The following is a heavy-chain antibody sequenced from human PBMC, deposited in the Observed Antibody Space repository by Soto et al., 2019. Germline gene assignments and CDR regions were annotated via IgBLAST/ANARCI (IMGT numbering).Heavy chain of an antibody. CDR3: AKVGGFDP. J-gene: IGHJ5*02. CDR2: ISGDGEST. V-gene: IGHV3-23*01. D-gene: IGHD4-17*01. Sequence: GGSLRLSCVASGFTFCRYAMTWVRQTQGKGLECVSAISGDGESTHYADSVKGRFTISRDNSKNTLYLQLTNLRAEDTAKYYCAKVGGFDPWGQGTLVTVSS. CDR1: GFTFCRYA.